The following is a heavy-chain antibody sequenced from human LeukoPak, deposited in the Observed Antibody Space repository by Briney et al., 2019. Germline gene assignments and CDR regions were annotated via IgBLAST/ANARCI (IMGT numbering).Heavy chain of an antibody. J-gene: IGHJ4*02. V-gene: IGHV1-69*01. CDR1: GGTFISYA. CDR3: ARLLYYYDSSGLRPLGY. Sequence: SXKVSCKASGGTFISYAISWVRQAPGQGLEWMGGIIPIFGTANYAQKFQGRVTITADESTSTAYMELRSLRSEDTAVYYCARLLYYYDSSGLRPLGYWGQGTLVTVSS. CDR2: IIPIFGTA. D-gene: IGHD3-22*01.